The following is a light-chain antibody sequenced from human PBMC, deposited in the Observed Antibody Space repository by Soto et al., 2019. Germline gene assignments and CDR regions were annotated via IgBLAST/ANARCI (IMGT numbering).Light chain of an antibody. Sequence: DVQLNKNPSSLSASVGDRVTITCRESQTITTYLSWFPQKPGKAPKLLVYGASSLQSGVPSRFSGSGSGTEFTLTISSLQSKDFATYYCQLSYTTPISFCQVTSLEI. V-gene: IGKV1-39*01. CDR2: GAS. CDR1: QTITTY. J-gene: IGKJ5*01. CDR3: QLSYTTPIS.